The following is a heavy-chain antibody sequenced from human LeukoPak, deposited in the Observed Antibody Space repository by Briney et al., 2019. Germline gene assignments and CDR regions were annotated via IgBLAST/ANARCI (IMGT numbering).Heavy chain of an antibody. CDR2: IYHSGST. CDR3: ARAKSYDFWSGPVDAFDI. CDR1: GYSISSGYY. D-gene: IGHD3-3*01. V-gene: IGHV4-38-2*01. J-gene: IGHJ3*02. Sequence: SETLSLTCAVSGYSISSGYYWGWIRQPPGKGLEWIGSIYHSGSTYYNPSLKSRVTISVDTSKNQFSLKLSSVTAADTAVYYCARAKSYDFWSGPVDAFDIWGQGTMVTVCS.